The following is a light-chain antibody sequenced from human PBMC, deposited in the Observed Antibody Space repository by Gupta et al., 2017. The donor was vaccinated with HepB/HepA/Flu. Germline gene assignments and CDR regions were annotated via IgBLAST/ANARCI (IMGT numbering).Light chain of an antibody. J-gene: IGKJ4*01. CDR1: ETVSSF. Sequence: EIVFTQSPATLSLSPGERATLSCRASETVSSFLAWYQQKPGQAPRLLIYDASKRATGIPARFSGSGSGTDFTLTISNLEPEDFAVYYCHQRSDWPLTFGGGTKVEIK. V-gene: IGKV3-11*01. CDR2: DAS. CDR3: HQRSDWPLT.